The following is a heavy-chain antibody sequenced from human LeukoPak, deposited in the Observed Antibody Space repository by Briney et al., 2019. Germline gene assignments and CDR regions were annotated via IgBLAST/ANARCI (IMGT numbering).Heavy chain of an antibody. Sequence: ASVKVSCKASGYTFTSYGISWVRQAPGQGLEWMGWINPNSGGTNYAQKFQGRVTMTRDTSISTAYMELSRLRSDDTAVYYCARDTIPGIAAPGWFDPWGQGTLVTVSS. CDR2: INPNSGGT. D-gene: IGHD6-13*01. J-gene: IGHJ5*02. CDR1: GYTFTSYG. CDR3: ARDTIPGIAAPGWFDP. V-gene: IGHV1-2*02.